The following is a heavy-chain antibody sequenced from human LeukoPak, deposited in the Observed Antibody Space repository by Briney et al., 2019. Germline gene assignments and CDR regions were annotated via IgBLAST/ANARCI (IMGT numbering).Heavy chain of an antibody. J-gene: IGHJ4*02. CDR1: GFTFSSYS. CDR2: ISSSSSYI. CDR3: ATQPLIYGFSPMVY. D-gene: IGHD3-3*01. Sequence: PGGSLRLSCAASGFTFSSYSMNWVRQAPGKGLEWVSSISSSSSYIYYADSVKGRFTISRDNAKNSLYLQMNSLRAEDTAVYYCATQPLIYGFSPMVYWGQGTLVTVSS. V-gene: IGHV3-21*01.